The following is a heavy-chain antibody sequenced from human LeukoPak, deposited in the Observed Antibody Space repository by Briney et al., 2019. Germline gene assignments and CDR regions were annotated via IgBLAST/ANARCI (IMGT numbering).Heavy chain of an antibody. CDR2: MIPILGIA. Sequence: SVTVTFKCSGGTFSSYAISRLRQPPAQGLERVGRMIPILGIANYAQRFQGRVTITADKSTSTDYMELSSLRSEDTAVDYCARCDYGDSGDWFDPWGQGTLVTVSS. CDR1: GGTFSSYA. V-gene: IGHV1-69*04. CDR3: ARCDYGDSGDWFDP. J-gene: IGHJ5*02. D-gene: IGHD4-17*01.